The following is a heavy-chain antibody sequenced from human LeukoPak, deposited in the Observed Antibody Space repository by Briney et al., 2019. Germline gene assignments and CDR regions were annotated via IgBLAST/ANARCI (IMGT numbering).Heavy chain of an antibody. CDR2: INPSGGST. Sequence: GASVKVSCKASGYTFTSYYMHWVRRAPGQGLEWMGIINPSGGSTNYAQKLQGRVTMTTDTSTSTAYMELRSLRSDDTAVYYCARDPRDSSSWYYFDYWGQGTLVTVSS. V-gene: IGHV1-46*01. CDR3: ARDPRDSSSWYYFDY. J-gene: IGHJ4*02. CDR1: GYTFTSYY. D-gene: IGHD6-13*01.